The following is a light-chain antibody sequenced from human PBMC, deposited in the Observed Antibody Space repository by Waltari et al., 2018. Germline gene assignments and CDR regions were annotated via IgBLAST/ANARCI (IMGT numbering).Light chain of an antibody. J-gene: IGKJ3*01. CDR1: QSLLHSNGYNY. CDR3: MQALQTIFT. CDR2: LGS. V-gene: IGKV2-28*01. Sequence: DIVMTQSPLSLPVTPGEPASISSRPSQSLLHSNGYNYLDWYLQKPGQSPQLLIYLGSNRASGVPDRFSGSGSGTDFTLKISRVEAEDVGVYYCMQALQTIFTFGPGTKVDIK.